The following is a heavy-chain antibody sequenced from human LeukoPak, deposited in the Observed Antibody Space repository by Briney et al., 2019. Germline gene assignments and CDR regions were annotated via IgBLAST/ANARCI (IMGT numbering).Heavy chain of an antibody. Sequence: GGSLRLSCAASGFTFSSYALHWVRQAPGKGLEYVSAISSNGDSTYYANSVEGRFTISRDNSKNTLYLQMNSLRAEDTAVYYCARGPSGYHNTGGQGTLVTVSS. CDR1: GFTFSSYA. J-gene: IGHJ4*02. D-gene: IGHD5-12*01. CDR2: ISSNGDST. CDR3: ARGPSGYHNT. V-gene: IGHV3-64*01.